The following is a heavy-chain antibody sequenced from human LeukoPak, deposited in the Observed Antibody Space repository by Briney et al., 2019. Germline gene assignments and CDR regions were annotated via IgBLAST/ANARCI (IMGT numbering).Heavy chain of an antibody. J-gene: IGHJ4*02. Sequence: GGSLRLSCAASGFTFSSYAMHWVRQAPGKGLEWVAVISYDGSNKYYADSVKGRFTISRDNSKNTLYLQMNSLRAEDTAVYYCARDPSSSGYWGQGPLVTVSS. CDR1: GFTFSSYA. D-gene: IGHD6-6*01. CDR2: ISYDGSNK. CDR3: ARDPSSSGY. V-gene: IGHV3-30-3*01.